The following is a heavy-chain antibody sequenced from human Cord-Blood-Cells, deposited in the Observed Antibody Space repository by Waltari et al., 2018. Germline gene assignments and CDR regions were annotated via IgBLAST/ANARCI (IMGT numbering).Heavy chain of an antibody. CDR1: GGSFSGYY. V-gene: IGHV4-34*01. D-gene: IGHD6-6*01. CDR3: ARASYSSPYIE. J-gene: IGHJ4*02. CDR2: IKHSGST. Sequence: QVQLQQWGAGLLKPSETLSLTCAVYGGSFSGYYWSWIRQPPGKGLEWIGEIKHSGSTNYMPALTSRVTMSVDTSKNQFSRKLSSVTAADTAVYYCARASYSSPYIEWGQGTLVTVSS.